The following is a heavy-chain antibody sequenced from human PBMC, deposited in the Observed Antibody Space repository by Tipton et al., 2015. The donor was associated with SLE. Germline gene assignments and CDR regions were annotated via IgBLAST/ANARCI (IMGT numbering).Heavy chain of an antibody. V-gene: IGHV3-74*01. CDR3: ARDLSGSRGALFGY. Sequence: GSLRLSCAASGFTFSSYWMHWVRQAPGKGLVWVSRINSDGSSTSYADSVKGRFTISRDSAKNTLYLQMNSLRAEDTAAYYCARDLSGSRGALFGYWGQGTLVTVSS. CDR2: INSDGSST. J-gene: IGHJ4*02. CDR1: GFTFSSYW. D-gene: IGHD1-26*01.